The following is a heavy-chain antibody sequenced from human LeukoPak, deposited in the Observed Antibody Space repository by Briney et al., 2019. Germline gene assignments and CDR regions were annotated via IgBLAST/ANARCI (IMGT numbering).Heavy chain of an antibody. J-gene: IGHJ6*03. CDR1: GGSIGSFY. CDR3: ARRQPTGYYYYMDV. D-gene: IGHD3-9*01. Sequence: SETPSLTCTVSGGSIGSFYWSWIRQPPGKGLEWIGSIYYSGSTYYNPSLKSRVTISVDTSKNQFSLKLSSVTAADTAVYYCARRQPTGYYYYMDVWGKGTTVTISS. V-gene: IGHV4-39*01. CDR2: IYYSGST.